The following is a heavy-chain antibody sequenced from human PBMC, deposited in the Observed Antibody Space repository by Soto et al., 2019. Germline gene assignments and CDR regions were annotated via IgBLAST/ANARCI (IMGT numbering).Heavy chain of an antibody. Sequence: PGGSLRLSCAASGFTFSGSAMHWVRQASGKGLEWVGRIRSKANSYATAYAASVKGRFTISRDDSKNTAYLQMNSLKTEDTAVYYCTSHGNRSNCSGGSCYSRYYYYYMDVWGKGTTVTVSS. CDR1: GFTFSGSA. V-gene: IGHV3-73*01. D-gene: IGHD2-15*01. J-gene: IGHJ6*03. CDR3: TSHGNRSNCSGGSCYSRYYYYYMDV. CDR2: IRSKANSYAT.